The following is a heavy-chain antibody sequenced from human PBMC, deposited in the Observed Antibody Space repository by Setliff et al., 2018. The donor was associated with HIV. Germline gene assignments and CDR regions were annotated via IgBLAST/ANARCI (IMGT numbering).Heavy chain of an antibody. CDR1: GGSISSGGYY. Sequence: SETLSLTCTVSGGSISSGGYYWSWIRQHPGMRLEWIGFIYHSGNTDYKPSLKSRVTISVDTSKNQFSLKLSSVTAADTAVYYCARLAVAGTGYYYYYMDVWGKGTTVTVSS. CDR2: IYHSGNT. V-gene: IGHV4-30-4*08. J-gene: IGHJ6*03. CDR3: ARLAVAGTGYYYYYMDV. D-gene: IGHD6-19*01.